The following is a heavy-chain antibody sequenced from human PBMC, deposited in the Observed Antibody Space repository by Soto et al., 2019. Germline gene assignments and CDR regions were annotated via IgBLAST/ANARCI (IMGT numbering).Heavy chain of an antibody. D-gene: IGHD6-6*01. CDR3: ARGSSVAGRLGPFDY. CDR1: GFAFSNYN. J-gene: IGHJ4*02. V-gene: IGHV3-48*02. CDR2: ISSSGSTI. Sequence: EVRLEESGGGLVPPGGSLRLSCIASGFAFSNYNMHWVRQAPGKGLEWVSYISSSGSTIYYADSVKGRLAISRDNAKNSLYLQRNSLRDEDRAVYYCARGSSVAGRLGPFDYWGQGTLVTVSS.